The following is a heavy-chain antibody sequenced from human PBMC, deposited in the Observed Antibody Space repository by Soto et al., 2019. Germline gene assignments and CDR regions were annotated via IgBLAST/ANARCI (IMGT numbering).Heavy chain of an antibody. J-gene: IGHJ5*02. Sequence: PSETLSLTCTVSGGSISSYYWSWIRQPPGKGLEWIGYIYYSGSTNYNPSLKSRVTISVDTSKNQFSLKLSSVTAADTAVYYCARAGVSGYSGYEPNWFDPWGQGTLVTVSS. CDR2: IYYSGST. CDR3: ARAGVSGYSGYEPNWFDP. D-gene: IGHD5-12*01. V-gene: IGHV4-59*01. CDR1: GGSISSYY.